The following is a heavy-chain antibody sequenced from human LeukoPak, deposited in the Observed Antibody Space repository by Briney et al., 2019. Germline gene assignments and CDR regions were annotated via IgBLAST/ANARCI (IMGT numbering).Heavy chain of an antibody. CDR3: ARGAYYYED. D-gene: IGHD3-22*01. V-gene: IGHV3-48*02. CDR1: GFTFSNYN. Sequence: PGGSLRLSCAASGFTFSNYNMNWVRQAPGKGLEWVSYISDSGSATYYADSVKGRFTIPRDNAKNSLSLQMNSLRDEDTGVYYCARGAYYYEDWGQGTLVTVSS. CDR2: ISDSGSAT. J-gene: IGHJ4*02.